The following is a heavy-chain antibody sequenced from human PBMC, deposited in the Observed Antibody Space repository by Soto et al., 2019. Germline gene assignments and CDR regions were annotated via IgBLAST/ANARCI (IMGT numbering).Heavy chain of an antibody. CDR1: GYIFNTYG. CDR2: ISAYDGST. CDR3: ARDPTLNWFDP. V-gene: IGHV1-18*01. J-gene: IGHJ5*02. Sequence: QVQLVQSGAEVKKPGASVKVSCKASGYIFNTYGISWVRQAPGQGFEWMGWISAYDGSTKYAQKFQGRVTLSTDTSTSTAYMELRSLRSDDTAIYYCARDPTLNWFDPWGQGPLVTVSS.